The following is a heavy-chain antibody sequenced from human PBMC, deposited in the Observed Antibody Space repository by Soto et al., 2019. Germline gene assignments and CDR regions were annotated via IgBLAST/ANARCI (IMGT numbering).Heavy chain of an antibody. Sequence: GSLRLSCAASGFTFSSYAMSWVRQAPGEGLEWVSAISGSGGSTYYADSVKGRFTISRDNSKNTLYLQMNSLRAEDTAVYYCAKDRKSRAIAAAAVDYWGQGTLVTVSS. CDR3: AKDRKSRAIAAAAVDY. CDR2: ISGSGGST. V-gene: IGHV3-23*01. CDR1: GFTFSSYA. J-gene: IGHJ4*02. D-gene: IGHD6-13*01.